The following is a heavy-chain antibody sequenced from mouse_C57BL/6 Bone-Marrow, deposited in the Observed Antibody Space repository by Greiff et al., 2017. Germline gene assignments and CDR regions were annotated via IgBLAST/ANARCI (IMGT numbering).Heavy chain of an antibody. J-gene: IGHJ2*01. Sequence: QVQLQQSGAELVRPGASVKLSCKASGYTFTDYYINWVKQRPGQGLEWIARIYPGSGNTYYNEKFKGKATLTAEKSSSTAYMQLSSLTSEDSAVYFGARGVYYEGYWGQGTTLTVSS. CDR1: GYTFTDYY. D-gene: IGHD2-4*01. V-gene: IGHV1-76*01. CDR3: ARGVYYEGY. CDR2: IYPGSGNT.